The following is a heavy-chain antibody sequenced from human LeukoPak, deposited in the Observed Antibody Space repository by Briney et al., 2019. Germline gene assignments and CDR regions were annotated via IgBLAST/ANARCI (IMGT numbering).Heavy chain of an antibody. CDR3: AREVEYSSGCLAN. J-gene: IGHJ4*02. CDR2: IYSGGDT. CDR1: GFTVSSNY. V-gene: IGHV3-66*02. Sequence: PGGSLRLSCAASGFTVSSNYMSWVRQAPGKGLEWVSVIYSGGDTYYADSVKGRFTVSRDNSKNTLYLQMNSLRAEDTAAYYCAREVEYSSGCLANWGQGTLVTVSS. D-gene: IGHD6-19*01.